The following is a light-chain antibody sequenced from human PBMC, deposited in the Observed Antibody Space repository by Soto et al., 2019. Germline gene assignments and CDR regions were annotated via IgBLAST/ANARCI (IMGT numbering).Light chain of an antibody. CDR1: QSLSSSQ. V-gene: IGKV3-20*01. CDR2: DAS. Sequence: EIVLTQSPGTLSLSPGERATLSCRASQSLSSSQLAWYQQKPGQAPRLLIHDASSRATGISDRFSGCGSGTDFTLTISRLEPEDFAVYYCQQYGNSPPETFGQGTRLEIK. J-gene: IGKJ5*01. CDR3: QQYGNSPPET.